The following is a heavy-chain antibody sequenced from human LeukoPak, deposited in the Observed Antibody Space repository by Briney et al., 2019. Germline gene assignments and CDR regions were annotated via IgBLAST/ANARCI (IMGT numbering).Heavy chain of an antibody. D-gene: IGHD1-26*01. V-gene: IGHV4-59*01. CDR3: VRGGIVGTTARIPLFDY. J-gene: IGHJ4*02. CDR2: IYYRGST. CDR1: GGSISSYY. Sequence: PSETLSLTCTVSGGSISSYYWSWVRQPPGKGLEWSGYIYYRGSTNYNPSLKSRVTMSVDTSKNQFSLKLSSVTAADTAVYYCVRGGIVGTTARIPLFDYWGQGTLVTVSS.